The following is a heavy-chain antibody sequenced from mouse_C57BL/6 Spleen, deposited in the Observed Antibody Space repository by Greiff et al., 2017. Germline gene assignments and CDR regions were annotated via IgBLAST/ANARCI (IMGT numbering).Heavy chain of an antibody. CDR2: IDPSDSET. CDR1: GYTFTSYW. Sequence: QVQLQQPGAELVRPGSSVKLSCKASGYTFTSYWMHWVKQRPIQGLEWIGNIDPSDSETHYNQKFKDKDTLTVDKSSSTAYMQLSSLTSEDSAVYYCAQRGNYYYGSSYVYFDVWGTGTTVTVSS. CDR3: AQRGNYYYGSSYVYFDV. V-gene: IGHV1-52*01. J-gene: IGHJ1*03. D-gene: IGHD1-1*01.